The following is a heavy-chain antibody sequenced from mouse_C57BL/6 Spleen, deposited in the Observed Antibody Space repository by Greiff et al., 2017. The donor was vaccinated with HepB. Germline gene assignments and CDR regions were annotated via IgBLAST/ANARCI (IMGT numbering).Heavy chain of an antibody. Sequence: EVKLVESGGGLVQPGGSLSLSCAASGFTFTDYYMSWVRQPPGKALEWLGFIRNKANGYTTEYSASVKGRFTISRDNSQSILYLQMNALRAEDSATYYCARYDGSGYFGVWGTGTTVTVSS. CDR2: IRNKANGYTT. CDR3: ARYDGSGYFGV. J-gene: IGHJ1*03. D-gene: IGHD2-3*01. V-gene: IGHV7-3*01. CDR1: GFTFTDYY.